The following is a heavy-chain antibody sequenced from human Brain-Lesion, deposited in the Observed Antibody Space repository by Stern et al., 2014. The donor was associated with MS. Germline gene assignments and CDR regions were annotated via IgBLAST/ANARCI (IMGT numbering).Heavy chain of an antibody. Sequence: DQLVESGGGLVKPGGSLRLSCAASGFIFSDYYMSWIRQAPGKGLEWVSYIGRSGDSIYYADSVKGRFTISRDNAKNSLYLQMNSLRAEDTAVYYCARGPRRYYGSESPNTYYYGMDVWGQGTTVTVSS. J-gene: IGHJ6*02. CDR1: GFIFSDYY. CDR3: ARGPRRYYGSESPNTYYYGMDV. CDR2: IGRSGDSI. V-gene: IGHV3-11*01. D-gene: IGHD3-10*01.